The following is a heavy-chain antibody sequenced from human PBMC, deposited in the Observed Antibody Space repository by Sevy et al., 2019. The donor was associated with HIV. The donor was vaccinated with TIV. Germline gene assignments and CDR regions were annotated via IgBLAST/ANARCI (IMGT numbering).Heavy chain of an antibody. V-gene: IGHV4-4*07. D-gene: IGHD6-19*01. J-gene: IGHJ4*02. CDR2: IYTSGSS. Sequence: SETLSLTCTVSGGSISSYFWSWIRQPAGKGLEWIGRIYTSGSSNYNPSLKSRVTMSLDTFKNHFALKLSSVTPADTAVYYCVSSSISVPGGTFDYWGQGTLVTVSS. CDR3: VSSSISVPGGTFDY. CDR1: GGSISSYF.